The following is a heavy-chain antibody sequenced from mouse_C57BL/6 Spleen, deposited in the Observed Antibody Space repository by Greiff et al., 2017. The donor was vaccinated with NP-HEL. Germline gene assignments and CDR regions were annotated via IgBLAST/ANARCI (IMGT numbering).Heavy chain of an antibody. V-gene: IGHV1-52*01. J-gene: IGHJ2*01. Sequence: QVQLQQPGAELVRPGSSVKLSCKASGYTFTSYWMHWVKQRPIQGLEWIGNIDPSDSETHYNQKFKDKATLTVDKSSSTAYMQLSSLTSEDSAVYYCARYGNFYYFDYWGQGTTLTVSS. D-gene: IGHD2-1*01. CDR3: ARYGNFYYFDY. CDR2: IDPSDSET. CDR1: GYTFTSYW.